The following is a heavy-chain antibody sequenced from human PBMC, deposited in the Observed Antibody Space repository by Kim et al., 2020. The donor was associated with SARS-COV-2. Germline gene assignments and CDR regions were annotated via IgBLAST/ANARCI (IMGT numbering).Heavy chain of an antibody. CDR3: AREGGYGDTPSGFDY. J-gene: IGHJ4*02. V-gene: IGHV1-3*01. CDR2: INAGNGNT. Sequence: ASVKVSCKASGYTFTSYAMHWVRQAPGQRLEWMGWINAGNGNTKYSQKFQGRVTITRDTSASTAYMELSSLRSEDTAVYYCAREGGYGDTPSGFDYWGQGTLVTVSS. D-gene: IGHD4-17*01. CDR1: GYTFTSYA.